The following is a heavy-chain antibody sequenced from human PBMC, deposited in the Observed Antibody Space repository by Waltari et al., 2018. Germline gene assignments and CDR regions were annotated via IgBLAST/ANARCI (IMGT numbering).Heavy chain of an antibody. D-gene: IGHD3-10*01. Sequence: VQLVDSGRGLVQHGGSLKLSCAASRFTFSSYSMNWVRQAPGKGLEWVSYSTSSSSTIYYADSVKVRFTISRDNAKTSLYLQMNSLSAEDTAVYYCARGLVPDYWGQGTLVTVSS. CDR2: STSSSSTI. J-gene: IGHJ4*02. CDR1: RFTFSSYS. CDR3: ARGLVPDY. V-gene: IGHV3-48*01.